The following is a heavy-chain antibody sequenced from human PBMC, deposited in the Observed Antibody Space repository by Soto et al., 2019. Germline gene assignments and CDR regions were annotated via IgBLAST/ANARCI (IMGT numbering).Heavy chain of an antibody. J-gene: IGHJ3*02. CDR3: VRDYYDTSGYPNTFDM. V-gene: IGHV3-21*01. CDR2: IGSRTSDI. CDR1: GFTLSRRT. Sequence: PVGSLRLSCAASGFTLSRRTMNWVRQAPGKGLEWVSFIGSRTSDIYYADSVKGRFTISRDNAKNSLYLDLTRLRAEDTAVYFCVRDYYDTSGYPNTFDMWGQGTMVTVSS. D-gene: IGHD3-22*01.